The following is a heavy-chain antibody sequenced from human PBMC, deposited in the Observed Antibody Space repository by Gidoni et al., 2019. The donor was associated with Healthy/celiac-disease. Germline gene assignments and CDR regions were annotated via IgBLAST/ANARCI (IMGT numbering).Heavy chain of an antibody. CDR2: ISWDGGST. J-gene: IGHJ3*01. D-gene: IGHD6-13*01. V-gene: IGHV3-43*01. CDR1: AFTFADYT. Sequence: EVPLLESGGVVVQPGGSLRLSCADSAFTFADYTMHWVRQAPGKGLEWVSLISWDGGSTYYADSVKGRFTISRDNSKNSLYLQMNSLRTEDTALYYCAKGPPSQIAAAGIQSWGQGTMVTVSS. CDR3: AKGPPSQIAAAGIQS.